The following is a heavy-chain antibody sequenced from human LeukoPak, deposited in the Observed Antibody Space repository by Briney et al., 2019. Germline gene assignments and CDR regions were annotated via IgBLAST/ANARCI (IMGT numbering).Heavy chain of an antibody. CDR2: IGTSDT. V-gene: IGHV3-23*03. D-gene: IGHD3-16*02. Sequence: GGSLRLSCAVSGFTFGVHSMSCVPQAPGKGVEGVSLIGTSDTNYADSVKGRFTISRDNSKNTPYLHMNSLRAEDTAVYYWAKERAGYTNPYYFYYWGQGTLVTVSS. J-gene: IGHJ4*02. CDR3: AKERAGYTNPYYFYY. CDR1: GFTFGVHS.